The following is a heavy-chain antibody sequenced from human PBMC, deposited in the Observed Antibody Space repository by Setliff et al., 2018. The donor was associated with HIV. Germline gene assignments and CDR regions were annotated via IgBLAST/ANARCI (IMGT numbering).Heavy chain of an antibody. CDR2: IHYNGRT. D-gene: IGHD2-2*02. Sequence: PSETLSLTCTVSGDSITNDDYYWGWICQPPGKGLEWIAIIHYNGRTYYDPSLKSRVTIFVDTSKTQFYLKLRSVTASDTAVYYCARYTSKLDWFDPWGQGTLVTVSS. CDR3: ARYTSKLDWFDP. CDR1: GDSITNDDYY. V-gene: IGHV4-39*01. J-gene: IGHJ5*02.